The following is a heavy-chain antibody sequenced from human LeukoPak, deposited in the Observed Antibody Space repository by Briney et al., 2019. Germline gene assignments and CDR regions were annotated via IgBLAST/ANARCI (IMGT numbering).Heavy chain of an antibody. J-gene: IGHJ4*02. CDR1: GFTFSSYA. Sequence: PPGGSLRLSCAASGFTFSSYAMSWVRQAPGKGLEWVSAISGSGGSTYYADSVKGRFTISRDNSKNTLYLQMNSLRAEDTAVYYCAKIESWYQLLWYFDYWGQGTLVTVSS. CDR3: AKIESWYQLLWYFDY. V-gene: IGHV3-23*01. D-gene: IGHD2-2*01. CDR2: ISGSGGST.